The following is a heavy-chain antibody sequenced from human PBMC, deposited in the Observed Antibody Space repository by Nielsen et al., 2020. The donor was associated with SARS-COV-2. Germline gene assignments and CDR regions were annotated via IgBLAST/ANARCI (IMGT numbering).Heavy chain of an antibody. J-gene: IGHJ4*02. CDR3: AREVSYGFVPVELYYFDY. CDR1: GGSFSGYY. Sequence: SETLSLTCAVYGGSFSGYYWSWIRQPPGKGLEWIGEINHSGSTNYNPSLKSRVTISVDTSKNQFSLKLSSVTAADTAVYYCAREVSYGFVPVELYYFDYRGQGTLVTVSS. V-gene: IGHV4-34*01. CDR2: INHSGST. D-gene: IGHD3-10*01.